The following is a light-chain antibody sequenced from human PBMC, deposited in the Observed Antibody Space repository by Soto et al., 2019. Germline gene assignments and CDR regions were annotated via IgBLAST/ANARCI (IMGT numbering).Light chain of an antibody. V-gene: IGKV3-20*01. CDR1: QSVNSGY. J-gene: IGKJ2*01. CDR3: QQHGNLPYT. Sequence: EVVLTQSPGTLSLSPGERATLSCRASQSVNSGYLAWYQQKLGRAPRLLIYGESSRATGIPDRFSGSGSGTDFTLTISRLEPEDFGVYYCQQHGNLPYTFGQGTKLEIK. CDR2: GES.